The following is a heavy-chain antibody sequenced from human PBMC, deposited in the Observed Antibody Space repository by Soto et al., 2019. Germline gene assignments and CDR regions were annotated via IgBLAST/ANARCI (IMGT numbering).Heavy chain of an antibody. CDR2: ISGSGGST. J-gene: IGHJ6*02. CDR3: AKCDGDYRYYYYGMDV. D-gene: IGHD4-17*01. Sequence: EVQLLESGGGLVQPGGSLRLSCAASGFAFSIYAMSWVRQAPGKGLEWVASISGSGGSTYSADSVKGRFTISRDNSKITLYPQMNSLRAEDTAVYYCAKCDGDYRYYYYGMDVWGQGTTVTVSS. V-gene: IGHV3-23*01. CDR1: GFAFSIYA.